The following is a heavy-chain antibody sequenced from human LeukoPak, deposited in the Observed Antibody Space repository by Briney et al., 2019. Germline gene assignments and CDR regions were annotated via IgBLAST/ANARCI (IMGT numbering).Heavy chain of an antibody. V-gene: IGHV3-48*03. CDR1: GFTVNNNG. CDR2: ISSSGSTI. J-gene: IGHJ6*04. Sequence: AGGSLRLSCEVSGFTVNNNGMNWVRQAPGKGLEWVSYISSSGSTIYYADSVKGRFTISRDNAKNSLYLQMNSLRAEDTAVYYCAELGITMIGGVWGKGTTVTISS. D-gene: IGHD3-10*02. CDR3: AELGITMIGGV.